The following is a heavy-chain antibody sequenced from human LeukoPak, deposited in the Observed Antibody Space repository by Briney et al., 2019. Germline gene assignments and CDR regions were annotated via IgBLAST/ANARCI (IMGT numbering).Heavy chain of an antibody. CDR1: GFTVSGTY. CDR2: IYDGGST. V-gene: IGHV3-53*01. CDR3: AGATKWLAHDF. D-gene: IGHD6-19*01. Sequence: GGSLRLSCAASGFTVSGTYMSWVRQAAGKGGEWVSTIYDGGSTSYADSVKGRFTISRDNSKNTLFLQMNSLRADDTAVYYCAGATKWLAHDFWGLGTLVTVSS. J-gene: IGHJ4*02.